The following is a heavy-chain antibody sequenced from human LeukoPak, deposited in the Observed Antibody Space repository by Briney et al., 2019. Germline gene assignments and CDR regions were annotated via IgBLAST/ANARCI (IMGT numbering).Heavy chain of an antibody. CDR1: GFTFSSYG. J-gene: IGHJ4*02. CDR2: ISYDGSNK. V-gene: IGHV3-30*18. D-gene: IGHD2-8*01. CDR3: AKDRPLLTHY. Sequence: GRSLRLSCAASGFTFSSYGMHWVRQAPGKGLEWVAVISYDGSNKYYADSVKGRFTISRDNSKNTLYLQMNSLRAEDTAVYYCAKDRPLLTHYWGQGTLVTVSS.